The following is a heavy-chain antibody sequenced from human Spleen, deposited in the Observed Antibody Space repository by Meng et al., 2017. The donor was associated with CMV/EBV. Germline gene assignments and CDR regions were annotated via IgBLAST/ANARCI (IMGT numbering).Heavy chain of an antibody. CDR3: ARHYNGAGYLEWFFDY. CDR1: GYSFTNYW. D-gene: IGHD3-3*01. V-gene: IGHV5-51*01. Sequence: GYSFTNYWIGWVRQPPRKGLEWMGITKPGDSEIQYSPSFQGQVTISVDKSINTAYLQWGSLRASDTAIFYCARHYNGAGYLEWFFDYWGQGTLVTVSS. J-gene: IGHJ4*02. CDR2: TKPGDSEI.